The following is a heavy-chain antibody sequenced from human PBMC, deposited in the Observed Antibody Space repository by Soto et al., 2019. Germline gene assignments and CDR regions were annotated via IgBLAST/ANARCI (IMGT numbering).Heavy chain of an antibody. J-gene: IGHJ4*02. D-gene: IGHD6-13*01. V-gene: IGHV4-59*01. Sequence: PSETLSLTCAVYGGSFSGYYWSWIRQPPGKGLEWIGYIYYSGSTNYNPSLKSRVTISVDTSKNQFSLKLSSVTAADTAVYYCARGTAIAALTFDYWGQGTLVTVSS. CDR3: ARGTAIAALTFDY. CDR2: IYYSGST. CDR1: GGSFSGYY.